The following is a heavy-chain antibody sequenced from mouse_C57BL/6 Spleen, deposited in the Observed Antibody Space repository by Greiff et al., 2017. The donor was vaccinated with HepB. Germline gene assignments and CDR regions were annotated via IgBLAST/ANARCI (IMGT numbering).Heavy chain of an antibody. CDR1: GYTFTDYY. J-gene: IGHJ4*01. Sequence: VQLKQSGPELVKPGASVKISCKASGYTFTDYYMNWVKQSHGKSLEWIGDINPNNGGTSYNQKFKGKATLTVDKTSSTAYMELRSLTSEDSAVYYCARNSPDSSYAMDYWGQGTSVTVSS. CDR2: INPNNGGT. V-gene: IGHV1-26*01. CDR3: ARNSPDSSYAMDY. D-gene: IGHD3-2*01.